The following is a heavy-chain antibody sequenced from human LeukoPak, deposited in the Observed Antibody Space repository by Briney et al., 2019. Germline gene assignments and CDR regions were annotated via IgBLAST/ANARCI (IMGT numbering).Heavy chain of an antibody. Sequence: GSLRLSCTASGVSISSYYWSWIRQPPGKGLEWIGYIYYSGSTNYNPSVKSRVPISLDPSKNQFSLKLRSVTAPDTAVYYCARQGGGFWYLDLWGRGTLVTVSS. D-gene: IGHD6-25*01. CDR1: GVSISSYY. CDR3: ARQGGGFWYLDL. CDR2: IYYSGST. V-gene: IGHV4-59*08. J-gene: IGHJ2*01.